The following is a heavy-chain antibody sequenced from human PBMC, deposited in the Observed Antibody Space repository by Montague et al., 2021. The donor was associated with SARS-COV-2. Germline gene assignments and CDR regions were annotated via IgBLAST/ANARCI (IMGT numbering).Heavy chain of an antibody. CDR3: ARRDGYCSSTRCPHWFDP. CDR1: GGSISSYY. V-gene: IGHV4-59*01. Sequence: SETLSLTCTVSGGSISSYYWSWIRQPPGKGLEWIGYIYYSGSTNYNPSXXSRVTIPVDTSKNQLSLKVNSVTAADTAVYYCARRDGYCSSTRCPHWFDPWGQGTLVTVSS. CDR2: IYYSGST. J-gene: IGHJ5*02. D-gene: IGHD2-2*01.